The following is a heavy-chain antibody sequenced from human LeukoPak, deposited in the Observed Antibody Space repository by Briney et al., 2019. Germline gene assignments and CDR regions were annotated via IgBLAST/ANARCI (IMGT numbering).Heavy chain of an antibody. CDR2: ISSSGGGT. CDR3: ARDDPFDY. V-gene: IGHV3-23*01. Sequence: PGGSLRLSCAASGFTFRTYAMNWVRQAPGKGLEWVSAISSSGGGTYDADSVKGRFTSSRDNSKNTLYLQMNRLRAEDTAVYYCARDDPFDYWGQGTLVTVPS. D-gene: IGHD1-1*01. CDR1: GFTFRTYA. J-gene: IGHJ4*02.